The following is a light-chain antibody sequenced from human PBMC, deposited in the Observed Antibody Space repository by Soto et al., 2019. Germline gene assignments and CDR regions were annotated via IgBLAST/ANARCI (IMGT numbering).Light chain of an antibody. J-gene: IGKJ2*01. CDR1: QSVSSY. CDR3: QQRSNWPPYT. V-gene: IGKV3-11*01. Sequence: EIVLTQSPATLSLSPGERDTLSCSASQSVSSYLAWYQQKPGQAPSLLIYDASNRATGISARFSGSGCGTDVTLTISSLEPEDFAVYYCQQRSNWPPYTFGHGTKLEIK. CDR2: DAS.